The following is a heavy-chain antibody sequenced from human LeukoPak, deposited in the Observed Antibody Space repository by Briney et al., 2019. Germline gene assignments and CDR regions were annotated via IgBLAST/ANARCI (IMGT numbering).Heavy chain of an antibody. V-gene: IGHV3-21*01. Sequence: GGSLRLSCVASGFTFSSYRMNWVRQAPGKGLEWVSSISSSSSDYIYYADSVKGRFTISRDNAKDSLYLQMNSLRAEDTAVYYCARDRPSGSPDYWGQGTLVIVSS. D-gene: IGHD1-26*01. J-gene: IGHJ4*02. CDR2: ISSSSSDYI. CDR3: ARDRPSGSPDY. CDR1: GFTFSSYR.